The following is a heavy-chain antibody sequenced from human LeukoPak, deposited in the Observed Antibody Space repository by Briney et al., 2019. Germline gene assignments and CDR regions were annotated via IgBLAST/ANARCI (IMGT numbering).Heavy chain of an antibody. D-gene: IGHD2-2*01. CDR1: GYTFINYG. J-gene: IGHJ4*02. V-gene: IGHV1-18*04. Sequence: ASVKVSCKASGYTFINYGITWVRQAPGQGLEWMGWISGYNGNTNYAQNLQGRVTMSADTSTNTTYMELRGLRFDDTAVYYCARGGVSSSYVDYWGQGTLVSVSS. CDR3: ARGGVSSSYVDY. CDR2: ISGYNGNT.